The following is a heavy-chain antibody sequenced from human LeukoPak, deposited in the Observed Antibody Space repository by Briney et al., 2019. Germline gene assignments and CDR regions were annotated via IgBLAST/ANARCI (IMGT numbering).Heavy chain of an antibody. J-gene: IGHJ6*03. CDR3: ARVGGSYPTDYYYYYYMDV. Sequence: ASVKVSCKASGYTFTSYAMNWVRQAPGQGLEWMGWINPNSGGTNYAQKFQGRVTMTRDTSISTAYMELSRLRSDDTAVYYCARVGGSYPTDYYYYYYMDVWGKGTTVTISS. D-gene: IGHD1-26*01. V-gene: IGHV1-2*02. CDR2: INPNSGGT. CDR1: GYTFTSYA.